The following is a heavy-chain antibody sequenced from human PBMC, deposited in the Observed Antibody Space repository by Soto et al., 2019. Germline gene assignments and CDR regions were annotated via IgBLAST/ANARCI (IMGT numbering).Heavy chain of an antibody. CDR2: VSHSGSP. CDR3: ARGHYYYALDV. Sequence: QLQLQESGSGLVKPSQTLSLTCAVSGGSVSSGVFSWNWIRQSPGQGLEWIGYVSHSGSPYYTASLRSSVTISLDKSTNQISLNLTSVTPADTAVYFCARGHYYYALDVWGQGTMVTVSS. J-gene: IGHJ3*01. V-gene: IGHV4-30-2*06. CDR1: GGSVSSGVFS. D-gene: IGHD3-10*01.